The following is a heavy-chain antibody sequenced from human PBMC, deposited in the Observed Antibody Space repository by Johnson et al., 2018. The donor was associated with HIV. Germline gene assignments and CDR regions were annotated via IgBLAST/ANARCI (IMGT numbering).Heavy chain of an antibody. J-gene: IGHJ3*02. Sequence: MQLVESGGGLVQPGGSLRLSCTASGFRFSSSWMHWVRQAPGKGLVWVSRINSDGGSTAYADSVKGRLTISRENTKDTLSLQMNSLRAEDTGVYYCASWGVGSSWNHDAFDIWGQGTMVTVSS. CDR3: ASWGVGSSWNHDAFDI. D-gene: IGHD6-13*01. CDR2: INSDGGST. CDR1: GFRFSSSW. V-gene: IGHV3-74*02.